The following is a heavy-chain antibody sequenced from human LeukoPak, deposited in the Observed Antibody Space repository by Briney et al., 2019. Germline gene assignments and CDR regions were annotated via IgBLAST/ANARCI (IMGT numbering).Heavy chain of an antibody. J-gene: IGHJ5*02. Sequence: SETLSLTCTVSGGTINSYSWSWIRQPPGKGLEWIGYTSGSTNYNPSLKSRVTISVDTSKNQFSLKVSSVTAESTTVYFCAMTVRDRSGNYPRWLDPWGQGTLVTVSS. CDR3: AMTVRDRSGNYPRWLDP. D-gene: IGHD3-22*01. V-gene: IGHV4-59*03. CDR2: YTSGST. CDR1: GGTINSYS.